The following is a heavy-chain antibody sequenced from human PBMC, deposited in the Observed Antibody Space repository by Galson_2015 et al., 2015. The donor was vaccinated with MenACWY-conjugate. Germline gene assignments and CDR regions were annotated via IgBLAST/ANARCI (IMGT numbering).Heavy chain of an antibody. CDR3: AADILTADFRGDGFDV. Sequence: TLSLTCTVSSGSINNNLYYWGWIRQPPGKGLEWIGSIYYSGSTYYNASLKSRVSISVDPSKNQFSLNLNSVTAADTAVYYCAADILTADFRGDGFDVWGQGTMVTVSS. D-gene: IGHD3-9*01. J-gene: IGHJ3*01. CDR2: IYYSGST. CDR1: SGSINNNLYY. V-gene: IGHV4-39*07.